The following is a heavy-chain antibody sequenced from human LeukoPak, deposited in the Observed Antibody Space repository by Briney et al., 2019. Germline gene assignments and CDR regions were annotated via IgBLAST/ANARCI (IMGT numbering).Heavy chain of an antibody. V-gene: IGHV4-61*02. CDR1: GGSIGSGSYY. D-gene: IGHD5-24*01. J-gene: IGHJ6*03. Sequence: SETLSLTCTVSGGSIGSGSYYWSWIRQPAGKGLEWIGRIYTSGSTNYNPSLKSRVTISVDTSKNQFSLKLSSVTAADTAVYYCARAGWLQPSYYYYYMDVWGKGTTATVSS. CDR2: IYTSGST. CDR3: ARAGWLQPSYYYYYMDV.